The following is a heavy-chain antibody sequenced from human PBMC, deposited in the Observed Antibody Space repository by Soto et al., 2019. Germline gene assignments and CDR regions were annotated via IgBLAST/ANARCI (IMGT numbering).Heavy chain of an antibody. CDR1: GGTFSSYA. J-gene: IGHJ5*02. D-gene: IGHD6-19*01. V-gene: IGHV1-69*13. Sequence: SVKVSCKASGGTFSSYAISWVRQAPGQGLEWMGGIIPIFGTANYAQKFQGRVTITADESTSTAYMELSSLRSEDTAVYYCARRIAVAGTNWFDPWGQGTRVTVS. CDR3: ARRIAVAGTNWFDP. CDR2: IIPIFGTA.